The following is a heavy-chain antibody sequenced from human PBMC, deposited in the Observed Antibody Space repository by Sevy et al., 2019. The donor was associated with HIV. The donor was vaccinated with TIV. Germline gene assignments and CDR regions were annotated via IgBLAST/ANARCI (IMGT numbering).Heavy chain of an antibody. Sequence: ASVKVSCKASGGTFSSYAISWVQQAPGQGLEWMGGIIPIFGTANYAQKFQGRVTITADESTSTAYMELSSLRSEDTAVYYCARDFGGYCSSTSCYGFDYWGQGTLVTVSS. CDR2: IIPIFGTA. V-gene: IGHV1-69*13. J-gene: IGHJ4*02. D-gene: IGHD2-2*01. CDR1: GGTFSSYA. CDR3: ARDFGGYCSSTSCYGFDY.